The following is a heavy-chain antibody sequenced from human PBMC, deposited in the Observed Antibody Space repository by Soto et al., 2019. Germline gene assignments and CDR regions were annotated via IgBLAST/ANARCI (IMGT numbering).Heavy chain of an antibody. CDR1: GYTFINYY. CDR2: ISPKSGGT. J-gene: IGHJ4*02. V-gene: IGHV1-2*02. CDR3: ARPTGYISDWHYFDL. Sequence: RPSVKVSCKASGYTFINYYMHWVRQAPGQGFEWMGRISPKSGGTNYAQRFQGRVSMTWDTSIKTAYMELSSLMSDDTAVYYCARPTGYISDWHYFDLWGQGTMVTVSS. D-gene: IGHD2-21*02.